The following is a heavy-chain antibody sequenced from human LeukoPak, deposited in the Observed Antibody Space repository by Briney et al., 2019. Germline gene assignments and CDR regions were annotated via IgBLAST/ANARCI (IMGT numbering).Heavy chain of an antibody. CDR3: ASQRYSGYDPGFY. D-gene: IGHD5-12*01. Sequence: GGSLRLSCAASGFTFSDYYMSWIRQAPGKGLEWVSYISSSGSTIYYADSVKGRFTISRDNAKNSLYLQMSSLRAEDTAVYYCASQRYSGYDPGFYWGQGTLVTVSS. J-gene: IGHJ4*02. CDR2: ISSSGSTI. V-gene: IGHV3-11*01. CDR1: GFTFSDYY.